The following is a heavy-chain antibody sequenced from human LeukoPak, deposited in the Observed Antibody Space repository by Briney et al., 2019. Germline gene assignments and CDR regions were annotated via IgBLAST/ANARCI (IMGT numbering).Heavy chain of an antibody. CDR3: ARDRYWFGSYGMDV. CDR1: GGSFSGYY. J-gene: IGHJ6*02. CDR2: INHSGST. Sequence: PSETLSLTCAVYGGSFSGYYWSWIRQPPGKGLEWIGEINHSGSTNYHPSLKSRVTISVDTSKNQFSLKLSSVTSAADTAVYYCARDRYWFGSYGMDVWGQGTTVTVSS. V-gene: IGHV4-34*09. D-gene: IGHD3-10*01.